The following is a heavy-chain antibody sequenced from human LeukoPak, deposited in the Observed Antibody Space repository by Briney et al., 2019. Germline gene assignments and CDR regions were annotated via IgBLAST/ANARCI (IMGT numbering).Heavy chain of an antibody. Sequence: GGSLRLSCAASGFSFPYFEMNWVRQAPGQGLEWILYIRPSGFTIYDADSVKGRFTISRDNAKNSLHLHMTSLRAEDTAVYYCARGGYCSGANCHATLYDFWGQGTLVTVSS. CDR1: GFSFPYFE. V-gene: IGHV3-48*03. D-gene: IGHD2-15*01. J-gene: IGHJ4*02. CDR3: ARGGYCSGANCHATLYDF. CDR2: IRPSGFTI.